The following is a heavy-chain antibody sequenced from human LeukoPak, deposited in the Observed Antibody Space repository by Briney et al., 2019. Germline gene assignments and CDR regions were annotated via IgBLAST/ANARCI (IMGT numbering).Heavy chain of an antibody. CDR2: IYYSGST. J-gene: IGHJ4*02. D-gene: IGHD3-10*01. CDR1: GGSISSYY. V-gene: IGHV4-59*01. Sequence: SETLSLTCTVSGGSISSYYWSWIRQPPGKGLEWIGYIYYSGSTNYNPSLKSRVTISVDTSKNQFSLKLSSVTAADTAVYYCAGVRGDYFDYWGQGTLVTVSS. CDR3: AGVRGDYFDY.